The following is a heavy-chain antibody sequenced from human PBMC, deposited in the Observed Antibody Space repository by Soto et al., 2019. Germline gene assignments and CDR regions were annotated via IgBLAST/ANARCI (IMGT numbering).Heavy chain of an antibody. CDR2: IWYDGSNK. J-gene: IGHJ4*02. Sequence: GGSLRLSCAASGFTFSSYGMHWVRQAPGKGLEWVAVIWYDGSNKYYADSVKGRFTISRDNSKNTLYLQMNSLRAEDTAVYYCARDDSGFSGSQYIDYFNHWGQGALVTVSS. V-gene: IGHV3-33*08. CDR3: ARDDSGFSGSQYIDYFNH. D-gene: IGHD2-15*01. CDR1: GFTFSSYG.